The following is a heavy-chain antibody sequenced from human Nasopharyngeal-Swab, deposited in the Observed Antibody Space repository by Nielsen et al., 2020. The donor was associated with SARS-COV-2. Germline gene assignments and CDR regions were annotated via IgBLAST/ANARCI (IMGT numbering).Heavy chain of an antibody. V-gene: IGHV4-34*01. CDR1: GGSFNGYY. D-gene: IGHD6-6*01. CDR3: ARDKSAALTPRSQYCFDY. J-gene: IGHJ4*02. CDR2: INHSGST. Sequence: SETLSLTCAVYGGSFNGYYWSWIRQSPGKGLECIGEINHSGSTNYNPSLKSRVTISVDTSKTQFSLKLSSVTAADTAVYYCARDKSAALTPRSQYCFDYWGQGTLVTVSS.